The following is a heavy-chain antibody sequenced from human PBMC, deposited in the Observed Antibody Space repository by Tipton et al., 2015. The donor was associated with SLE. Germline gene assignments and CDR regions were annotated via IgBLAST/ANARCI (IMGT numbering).Heavy chain of an antibody. Sequence: TLSLTCTVSGGSFSNYYWSWIRQPPGKGLEWIAYVYYSGITKYNPSLKSRVTISLDTSKKQFSLTLTSVTAADTAVYYCARDVMGRTTTDRGTYQYYYYMDFWGKGTTVTVSS. J-gene: IGHJ6*03. D-gene: IGHD3-10*01. CDR1: GGSFSNYY. CDR3: ARDVMGRTTTDRGTYQYYYYMDF. CDR2: VYYSGIT. V-gene: IGHV4-59*01.